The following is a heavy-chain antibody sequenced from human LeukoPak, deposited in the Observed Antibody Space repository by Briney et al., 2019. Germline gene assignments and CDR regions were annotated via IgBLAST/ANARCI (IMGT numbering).Heavy chain of an antibody. CDR1: GFTFGDYA. J-gene: IGHJ5*02. D-gene: IGHD2-2*03. Sequence: PGRSLRLSCTASGFTFGDYAMSWVRQAPGKGLEWVGFIRSKAYGGTTEYAASVKGRFTISRDDSKSIAYLQMNSLKTEDTAVYYCTRDPGYCSSTSCHNWLDPWGQGTLVTVSS. V-gene: IGHV3-49*04. CDR2: IRSKAYGGTT. CDR3: TRDPGYCSSTSCHNWLDP.